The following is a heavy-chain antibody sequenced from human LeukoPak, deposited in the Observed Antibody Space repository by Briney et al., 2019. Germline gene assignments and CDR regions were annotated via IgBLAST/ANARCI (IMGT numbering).Heavy chain of an antibody. D-gene: IGHD4-23*01. CDR2: IYYSGST. CDR3: ARGGNSEYYYFDC. V-gene: IGHV4-59*11. Sequence: SETLSLTCTVSGGSISSHYWSWIRQPPGKGLEWIGYIYYSGSTNYNPSLKSRVTISVDTSKNQFSLKLSSVTAADTAVYYCARGGNSEYYYFDCWGQGTLVTVSS. J-gene: IGHJ4*02. CDR1: GGSISSHY.